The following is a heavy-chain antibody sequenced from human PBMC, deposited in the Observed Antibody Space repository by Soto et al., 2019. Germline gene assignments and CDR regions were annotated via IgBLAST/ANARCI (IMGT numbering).Heavy chain of an antibody. V-gene: IGHV1-18*01. Sequence: ASVKVSCKASGYTFTSYGISWVRQAPGQGLEWMGWISAYNGNTNYAQKLQGRVTMTRDTTISTAYMELSRLRSDDTAVYYCARGRKHLDGHIVVVVAATNYFDYWGQGTLVTVSS. CDR1: GYTFTSYG. D-gene: IGHD2-15*01. CDR3: ARGRKHLDGHIVVVVAATNYFDY. J-gene: IGHJ4*02. CDR2: ISAYNGNT.